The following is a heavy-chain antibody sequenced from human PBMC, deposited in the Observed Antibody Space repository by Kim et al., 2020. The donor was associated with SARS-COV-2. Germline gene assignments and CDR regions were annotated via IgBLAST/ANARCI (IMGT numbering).Heavy chain of an antibody. Sequence: GGSLRLSCAASGFTFSSYSMNWVRQAPGKGLEWVSSISSSSSYIYYADSVKGRFTISRDNAKNSLYLQMNSLRAEDTAVYYCARGDCSSTSCYLGGDYYYGMDVWGQGTTVTVSS. D-gene: IGHD2-2*01. V-gene: IGHV3-21*01. CDR3: ARGDCSSTSCYLGGDYYYGMDV. J-gene: IGHJ6*02. CDR1: GFTFSSYS. CDR2: ISSSSSYI.